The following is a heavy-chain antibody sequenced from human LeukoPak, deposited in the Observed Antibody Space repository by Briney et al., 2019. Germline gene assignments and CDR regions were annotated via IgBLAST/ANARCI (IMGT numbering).Heavy chain of an antibody. CDR1: GFTFSSYW. CDR2: ISTSGTYI. Sequence: GGSLRLSCAASGFTFSSYWMHGVRQAPGKGLEWVSSISTSGTYIYYADSVKGRFTVSRDNAKNSLDLQMNSLRADDTAVYYCARDGYNSGYLKALDYWGQGTLLTVSS. CDR3: ARDGYNSGYLKALDY. D-gene: IGHD5-18*01. V-gene: IGHV3-21*01. J-gene: IGHJ4*02.